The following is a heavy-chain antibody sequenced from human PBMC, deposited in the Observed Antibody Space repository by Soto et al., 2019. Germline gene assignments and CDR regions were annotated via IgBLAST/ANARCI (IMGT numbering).Heavy chain of an antibody. CDR1: GGSFSGYY. CDR3: ACDYGFDY. CDR2: INHSGST. D-gene: IGHD4-17*01. J-gene: IGHJ4*02. Sequence: QVQLQQWGAGLLKPSETLSLTCAVYGGSFSGYYWSWIRQPPGKGLEWIGEINHSGSTNYNPSLKSRVTISVDTSKNQFSLKLSSVTAADTAVDYCACDYGFDYWGQGTLVTVSS. V-gene: IGHV4-34*01.